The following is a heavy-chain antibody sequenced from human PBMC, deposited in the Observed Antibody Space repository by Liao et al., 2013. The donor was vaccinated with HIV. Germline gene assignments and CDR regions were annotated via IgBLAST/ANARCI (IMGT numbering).Heavy chain of an antibody. Sequence: QVQLQQWGAGLLKPSETLSLTCAVYGGSFSGYYWSWIRQPPGKGLQWIGEINHSGTTNYHPSLKSRVTISVDTSKNQFSLKLSSVTAADTAVYYCARGSRGTFWSGYPNYYYYYYMDVWGKGTTVTVSS. D-gene: IGHD3-3*01. V-gene: IGHV4-34*01. CDR3: ARGSRGTFWSGYPNYYYYYYMDV. J-gene: IGHJ6*03. CDR1: GGSFSGYY. CDR2: INHSGTT.